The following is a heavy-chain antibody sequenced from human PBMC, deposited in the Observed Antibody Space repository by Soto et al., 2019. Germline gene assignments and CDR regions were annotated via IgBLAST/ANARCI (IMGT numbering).Heavy chain of an antibody. CDR1: GASVNSDVYY. V-gene: IGHV4-61*08. D-gene: IGHD6-13*01. CDR2: IYDSGST. CDR3: ARESSSWTYNWFDP. Sequence: PSETLSLTCTVSGASVNSDVYYWTWIRQHPEKGLEWIGYIYDSGSTYYNPSLKSRVSISVDTSKNQFSLNLKSVTAADTAVYYCARESSSWTYNWFDPWGQGTLVTVSS. J-gene: IGHJ5*02.